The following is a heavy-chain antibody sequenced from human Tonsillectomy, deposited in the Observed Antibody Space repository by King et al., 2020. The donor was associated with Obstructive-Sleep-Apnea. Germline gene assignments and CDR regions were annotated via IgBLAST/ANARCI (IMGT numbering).Heavy chain of an antibody. CDR2: ISGSGGSS. Sequence: VQLVESGGGLVQPGGSLRLSCAASGFTFSSYAMSWVRQAPGKGLEWVSAISGSGGSSYYADSVTGRFTISRDNSKNTLYLQMNSLRAEDTAVYYCAKDHRGYYGSGSYYFDYWGQGTLVTVSS. J-gene: IGHJ4*02. CDR3: AKDHRGYYGSGSYYFDY. D-gene: IGHD3-10*01. CDR1: GFTFSSYA. V-gene: IGHV3-23*04.